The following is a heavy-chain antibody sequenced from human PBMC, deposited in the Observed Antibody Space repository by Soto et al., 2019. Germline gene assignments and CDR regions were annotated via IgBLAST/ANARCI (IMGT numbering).Heavy chain of an antibody. CDR3: AKKAVDVAVYYYYGMDV. Sequence: GGSLRLSCAASGFSFSSYGMHWVRQAPGKGLEWVAVISYDGSNKYYADSVKGRFTISRDNSKNTLYLQMNSLRAEDTAVYYCAKKAVDVAVYYYYGMDVWGQGTTVNVSS. CDR1: GFSFSSYG. D-gene: IGHD5-12*01. V-gene: IGHV3-30*18. CDR2: ISYDGSNK. J-gene: IGHJ6*02.